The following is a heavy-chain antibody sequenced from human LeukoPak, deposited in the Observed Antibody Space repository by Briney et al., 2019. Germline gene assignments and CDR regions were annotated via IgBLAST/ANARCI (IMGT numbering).Heavy chain of an antibody. CDR2: SGTRSGTK. V-gene: IGHV3-21*01. CDR1: GFTLSSLA. D-gene: IGHD3-16*02. Sequence: SGGSLRLSCAASGFTLSSLAMHWVRQAPGKGLEWVSSSGTRSGTKYYADSVMGRFTISRDSAMDSVSLQINSLRAEDTAVYYCLLQMTYGELSDPDFRDQGTLVTVSS. CDR3: LLQMTYGELSDPDF. J-gene: IGHJ4*02.